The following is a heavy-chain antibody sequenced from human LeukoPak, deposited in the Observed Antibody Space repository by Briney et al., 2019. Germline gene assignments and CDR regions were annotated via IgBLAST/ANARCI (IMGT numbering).Heavy chain of an antibody. J-gene: IGHJ4*02. CDR3: AKTPY. V-gene: IGHV3-23*01. Sequence: PGGSLRLSCAVSGFTFSNYAKSWVRQAPGKGLEWFSSISTNGVGTHYADSVKGRFTVSRDNSKNTLYLQMNSLRVEDAAIYYCAKTPYWGQGTLVTVSS. CDR1: GFTFSNYA. CDR2: ISTNGVGT.